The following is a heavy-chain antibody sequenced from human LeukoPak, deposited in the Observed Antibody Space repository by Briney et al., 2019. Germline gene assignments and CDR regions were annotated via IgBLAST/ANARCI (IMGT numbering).Heavy chain of an antibody. CDR1: GYTFTGYY. CDR3: ARAPIWGGLVTYYYMDI. J-gene: IGHJ6*03. Sequence: ASVKVSRKASGYTFTGYYMHWVRQAPGQGLEWMGWINPNSGGTNFAQKFQGRVTMTRDTSISTAYMELSRLRSEDTAIYYCARAPIWGGLVTYYYMDIWGKGTTVTVSS. D-gene: IGHD3-16*01. V-gene: IGHV1-2*02. CDR2: INPNSGGT.